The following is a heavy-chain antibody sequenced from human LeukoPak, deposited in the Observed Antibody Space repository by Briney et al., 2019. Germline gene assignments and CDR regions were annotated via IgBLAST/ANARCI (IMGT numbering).Heavy chain of an antibody. CDR3: ARVQWRADDAFDI. V-gene: IGHV1-69*13. CDR2: IIPIFGTA. J-gene: IGHJ3*02. CDR1: GYTFTSYG. D-gene: IGHD5-24*01. Sequence: GASVKVSCKASGYTFTSYGISWVRQAPGQGLEWMGGIIPIFGTANYAQKFQGRVTITADESTSTAYMELSSLRSEDTAVYYCARVQWRADDAFDIWGQGTMVAVSS.